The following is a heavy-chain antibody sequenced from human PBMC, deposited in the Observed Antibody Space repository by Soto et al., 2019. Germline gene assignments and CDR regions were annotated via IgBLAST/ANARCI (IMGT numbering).Heavy chain of an antibody. V-gene: IGHV3-30*18. CDR2: ISYDGSNK. CDR3: AKEIEYFDY. CDR1: GFTFSSYG. Sequence: PGGSLRLSCAASGFTFSSYGMHWVRQAPGKGLEWVAVISYDGSNKYYADPVKGRFTISRDNSKNTLYLQMNSLRAEDTAVYYCAKEIEYFDYWGQGTLVTVSS. J-gene: IGHJ4*02.